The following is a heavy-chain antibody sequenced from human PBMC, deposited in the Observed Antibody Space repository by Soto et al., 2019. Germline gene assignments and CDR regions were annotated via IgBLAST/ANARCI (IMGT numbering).Heavy chain of an antibody. V-gene: IGHV3-73*01. J-gene: IGHJ4*02. Sequence: EAQKISGSAWGGNYSDLTMHSDRQTSGRGLEWLGRIRSKVNNLETVYAASVKGRFTISRDDSKNTAYLQMNSLKTEDTAVYYCTRLITPLDYWGRGTLLTVSS. CDR3: TRLITPLDY. CDR1: GGNYSDLT. D-gene: IGHD3-16*01. CDR2: IRSKVNNLET.